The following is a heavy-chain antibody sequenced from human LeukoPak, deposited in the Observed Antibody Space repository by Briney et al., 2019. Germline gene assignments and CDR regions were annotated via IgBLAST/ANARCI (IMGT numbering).Heavy chain of an antibody. CDR2: ISAYNGNT. V-gene: IGHV1-18*01. D-gene: IGHD3-22*01. Sequence: ASVKVSCKASGYTFTSYSISWVRQSPGQGLKWMGWISAYNGNTNYAQKLQGRVTMTTDTSTRTAYMELRSLRSDDTAVYYCARVGRWYSSGYKHDAFDIWGQGTMVTVSS. CDR1: GYTFTSYS. J-gene: IGHJ3*02. CDR3: ARVGRWYSSGYKHDAFDI.